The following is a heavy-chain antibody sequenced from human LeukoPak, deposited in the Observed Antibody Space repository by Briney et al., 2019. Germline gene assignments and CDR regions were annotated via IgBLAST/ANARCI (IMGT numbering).Heavy chain of an antibody. CDR1: GFTFSSYA. J-gene: IGHJ4*02. D-gene: IGHD6-19*01. V-gene: IGHV3-23*01. Sequence: GVSLRLSCAASGFTFSSYAMSWVRQAPGKGLEWVSAISGSGGSTYYADSVKGRFTISRDNSKNTLYLQMNSLRAEDTAVYYCAKDVSSGWYRPFDYWGQGTLVTVSS. CDR2: ISGSGGST. CDR3: AKDVSSGWYRPFDY.